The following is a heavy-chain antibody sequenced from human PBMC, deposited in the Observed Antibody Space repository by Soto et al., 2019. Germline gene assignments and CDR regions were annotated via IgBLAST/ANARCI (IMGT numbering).Heavy chain of an antibody. CDR3: ARDYGGDYGMDV. V-gene: IGHV4-59*01. CDR1: GGSISSYY. Sequence: PSETLSLTCTVSGGSISSYYWSWIRQPPGKGLEWIGYIYYSGSTNYNPSLKSRVTISVDTSKNQFSLKLSSVTAADTAVYYCARDYGGDYGMDVWGQGTTVT. D-gene: IGHD4-17*01. J-gene: IGHJ6*02. CDR2: IYYSGST.